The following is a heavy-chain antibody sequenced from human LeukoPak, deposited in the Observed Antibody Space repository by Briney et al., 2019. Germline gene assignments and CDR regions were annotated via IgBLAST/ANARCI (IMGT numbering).Heavy chain of an antibody. J-gene: IGHJ4*02. V-gene: IGHV3-30-3*01. CDR3: ASWPGGWYGEDS. D-gene: IGHD6-19*01. CDR2: ISYDGNYK. Sequence: GGSLRLSCAASGLTFSTYAMHWVRQAPGTGLEWVAVISYDGNYKYYADSVKGRFTISRDNSKNTLYLQMNSLRAEDTAVYYCASWPGGWYGEDSWGQGTLVTVSS. CDR1: GLTFSTYA.